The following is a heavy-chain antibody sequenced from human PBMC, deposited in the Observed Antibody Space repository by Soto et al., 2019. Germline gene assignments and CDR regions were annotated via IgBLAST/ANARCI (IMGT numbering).Heavy chain of an antibody. CDR2: IYHSGST. CDR3: ARVPGP. Sequence: SETLSLTCTVSGGSISRDYYSWIRQPPGKGLEWIGYIYHSGSTYYNPSLKSRVTISVDRSKNQFSLKLSSVTAADTAVYYCARVPGPWGQGTLVTVSS. V-gene: IGHV4-30-2*01. CDR1: GGSISRDY. J-gene: IGHJ5*02.